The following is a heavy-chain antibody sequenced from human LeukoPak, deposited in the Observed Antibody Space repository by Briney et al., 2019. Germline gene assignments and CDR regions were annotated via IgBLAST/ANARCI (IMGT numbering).Heavy chain of an antibody. V-gene: IGHV3-53*01. CDR2: IYSGGST. Sequence: PGGSLRLSCAASGFTFSSYSMNWVRQAPGKGLEWVSVIYSGGSTYYADSVKGRFTISRDNSKNTLYLQMNSLRAEDTAVYYCARALYSSSWDAFDYWGQGTLVTVSS. CDR1: GFTFSSYS. J-gene: IGHJ4*02. D-gene: IGHD6-13*01. CDR3: ARALYSSSWDAFDY.